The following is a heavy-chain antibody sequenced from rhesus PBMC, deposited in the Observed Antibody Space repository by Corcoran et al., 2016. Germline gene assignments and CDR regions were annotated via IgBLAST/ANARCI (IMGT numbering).Heavy chain of an antibody. Sequence: QVQLQASGPGLVKSSETLSLTCAVSGGSISSSHWWSWTRPPPGKGLEWIGNIGGRSGSTYYNPALKSRVTISKDTSKNQFALKLSSVTAADTAVYYCARRPGGYFDYWGQGVLVTVSS. CDR1: GGSISSSHW. D-gene: IGHD6-13*01. V-gene: IGHV4-65*02. J-gene: IGHJ4*01. CDR3: ARRPGGYFDY. CDR2: IGGRSGST.